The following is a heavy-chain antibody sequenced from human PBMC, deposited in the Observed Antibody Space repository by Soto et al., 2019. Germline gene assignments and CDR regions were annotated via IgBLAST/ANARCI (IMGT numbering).Heavy chain of an antibody. CDR2: ISGSGGST. CDR1: GFTFSSYA. D-gene: IGHD6-19*01. Sequence: GGSLRLSCAASGFTFSSYAMSWVRQAPGKGLEWVSYISGSGGSTYYADSVKGRFTISRDNAKNSLYLQMNSLRAEDMAVYYCARDTGYSSDWYVYWSQGTLVTVSS. V-gene: IGHV3-23*01. J-gene: IGHJ4*02. CDR3: ARDTGYSSDWYVY.